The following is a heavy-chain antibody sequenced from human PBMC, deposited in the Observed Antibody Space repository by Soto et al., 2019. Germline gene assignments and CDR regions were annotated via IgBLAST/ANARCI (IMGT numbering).Heavy chain of an antibody. V-gene: IGHV1-8*01. CDR3: ARERIGMTDY. J-gene: IGHJ4*02. CDR2: MNPNSGNT. D-gene: IGHD1-1*01. CDR1: GYTFTSYN. Sequence: QVQLVQSGAEVKKPGASGKVSCKASGYTFTSYNITWVRQATGQGLEWMGWMNPNSGNTGSAQKFQGRVTMTRNTSINTAYMELSSLRSEDMAVYYCARERIGMTDYWGQGTLVTVSS.